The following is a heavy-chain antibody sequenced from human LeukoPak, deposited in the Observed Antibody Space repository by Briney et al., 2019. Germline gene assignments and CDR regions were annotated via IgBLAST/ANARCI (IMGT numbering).Heavy chain of an antibody. V-gene: IGHV4-31*03. CDR3: ARDTLSGMDV. J-gene: IGHJ6*02. Sequence: SQTLSLTCTVSGGSISSGGYYWSWIRQHPGKGLEWIGYIYYSGSTYYNPSLKSRVTISVDTSKNQFSLKLSSVTAADTTVYYCARDTLSGMDVWGQGTTVTVSS. D-gene: IGHD2/OR15-2a*01. CDR1: GGSISSGGYY. CDR2: IYYSGST.